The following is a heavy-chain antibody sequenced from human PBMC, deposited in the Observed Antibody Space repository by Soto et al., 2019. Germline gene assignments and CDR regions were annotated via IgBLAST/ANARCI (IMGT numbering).Heavy chain of an antibody. CDR3: AKDVYGDNDY. Sequence: QVQLVESGGGVVQPGRSLRLSCAASGFTFSSYGMHWVRQAQGKGLEWVAVISYDGSNKYYADSVKGRFTISRDNSKNTLYLQMNSLRAEDTAVYYCAKDVYGDNDYWGQGTLVTVSS. V-gene: IGHV3-30*18. CDR2: ISYDGSNK. J-gene: IGHJ4*02. CDR1: GFTFSSYG. D-gene: IGHD4-17*01.